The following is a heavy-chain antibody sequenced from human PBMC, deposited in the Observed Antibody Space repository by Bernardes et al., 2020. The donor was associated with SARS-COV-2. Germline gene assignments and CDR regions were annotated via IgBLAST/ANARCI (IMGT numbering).Heavy chain of an antibody. CDR1: GYTFTDYY. CDR2: VNPNSGGA. Sequence: ASVKVSCKASGYTFTDYYIHWVRQAPGQGLEWMGLVNPNSGGASYAQKFQGWVTMTRDTSISTAYMEVSRLKSDDTAVYYCARGFYDYVWGSYRYYVDYWGQGTQVTVSS. CDR3: ARGFYDYVWGSYRYYVDY. D-gene: IGHD3-16*02. J-gene: IGHJ4*02. V-gene: IGHV1-2*04.